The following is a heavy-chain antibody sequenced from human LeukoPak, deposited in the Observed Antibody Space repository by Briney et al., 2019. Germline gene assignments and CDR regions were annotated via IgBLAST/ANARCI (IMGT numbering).Heavy chain of an antibody. Sequence: GGSLRLSYAASGFTFSSYEMNWVRQAPGKGREWGSYISSNCRTIYYADSVKGRFTIPRDNSKNTLYLQMNRLRSEDTAVYYCARGDKQLVFNRNKGGFDPWGQGTLVTVSS. J-gene: IGHJ5*02. CDR3: ARGDKQLVFNRNKGGFDP. V-gene: IGHV3-48*03. CDR1: GFTFSSYE. CDR2: ISSNCRTI. D-gene: IGHD6-13*01.